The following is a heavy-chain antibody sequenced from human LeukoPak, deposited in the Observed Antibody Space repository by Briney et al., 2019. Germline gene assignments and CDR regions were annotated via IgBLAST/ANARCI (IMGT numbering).Heavy chain of an antibody. CDR1: GFTFSSYS. J-gene: IGHJ4*02. CDR2: INSDGSST. CDR3: ARDLGYSGRPNDY. Sequence: PGGSLRLSCVASGFTFSSYSMNWVRQAPGKGLVWVSRINSDGSSTSYADSVKGRFTISRDNAKNTLYLQMNSLRAEDTAVYYCARDLGYSGRPNDYWGQGTLVTVSS. D-gene: IGHD5-18*01. V-gene: IGHV3-74*01.